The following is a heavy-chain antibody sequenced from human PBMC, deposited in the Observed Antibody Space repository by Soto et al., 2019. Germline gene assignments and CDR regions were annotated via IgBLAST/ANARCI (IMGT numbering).Heavy chain of an antibody. D-gene: IGHD3-22*01. V-gene: IGHV1-69*13. J-gene: IGHJ4*02. CDR2: IIPICGTA. CDR1: RGTLSSYA. CDR3: ARVDLHNLSSGYIFFDY. Sequence: SSVKVSRKPSRGTLSSYASSRLRQAPAQGLGGLGGIIPICGTANSAQKCQGRVTITAGESTSTACMELRSLRSKEPSVYDCARVDLHNLSSGYIFFDYWGQGTLVTVSS.